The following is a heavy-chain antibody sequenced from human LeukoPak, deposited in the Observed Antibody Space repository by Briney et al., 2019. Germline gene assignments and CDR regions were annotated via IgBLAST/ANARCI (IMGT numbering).Heavy chain of an antibody. CDR1: GFTFSSYS. V-gene: IGHV3-48*04. D-gene: IGHD5-12*01. CDR2: ISSSSSTI. J-gene: IGHJ6*02. Sequence: GGSLRLSCAASGFTFSSYSMNWVRQAPGKGLEWVSYISSSSSTIYYADSVKGRFTISRDNAKNSLYLQMNSLRAEDTAVYYCAREGSGYDPTGYYYYGMDVWGQGTTVTVSS. CDR3: AREGSGYDPTGYYYYGMDV.